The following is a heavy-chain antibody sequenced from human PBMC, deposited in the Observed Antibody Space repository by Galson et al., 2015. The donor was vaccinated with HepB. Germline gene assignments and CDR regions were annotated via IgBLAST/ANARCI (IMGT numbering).Heavy chain of an antibody. CDR1: GDSVSSNSAA. D-gene: IGHD1-26*01. J-gene: IGHJ5*02. V-gene: IGHV6-1*01. CDR3: ARDPSGSYWWRWFDL. Sequence: CAISGDSVSSNSAAWNWIRQSPSRGLEWLGRTCYRSTWYNDYAESVKSRMTIKPDTSKNEFSLQLNSVTPEDTAVYYCARDPSGSYWWRWFDLWGQGIPVTVSS. CDR2: TCYRSTWYN.